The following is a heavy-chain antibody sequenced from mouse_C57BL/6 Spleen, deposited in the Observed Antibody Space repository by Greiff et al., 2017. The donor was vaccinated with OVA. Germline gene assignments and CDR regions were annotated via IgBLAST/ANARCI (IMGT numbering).Heavy chain of an antibody. Sequence: VQLQQSGPGLVAPSQSLSITCTVSGFSLTSYGVHWVRQPPGKGLEWLVVIWSDGSTTYNSALKSRLSISKDNSKSQVFLKMNNLQTDDTAMYYCAREGEYDYDGVSFAYWGQGTLVTVSA. CDR3: AREGEYDYDGVSFAY. D-gene: IGHD2-4*01. CDR1: GFSLTSYG. V-gene: IGHV2-6*03. J-gene: IGHJ3*01. CDR2: IWSDGST.